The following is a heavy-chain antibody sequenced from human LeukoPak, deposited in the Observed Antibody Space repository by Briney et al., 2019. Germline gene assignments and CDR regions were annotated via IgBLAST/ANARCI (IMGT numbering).Heavy chain of an antibody. CDR1: GGSLSSFY. D-gene: IGHD4-17*01. J-gene: IGHJ4*02. V-gene: IGHV4-59*01. CDR3: ARAYGDYANFDY. CDR2: IYYSGST. Sequence: SETLSLTCTVSGGSLSSFYWSWIRQPPGKGLEWIGYIYYSGSTNYNPSLKSRVTISVDTSKNQFSLKLSSVTAADTAVYYCARAYGDYANFDYWGQGTLVTVSS.